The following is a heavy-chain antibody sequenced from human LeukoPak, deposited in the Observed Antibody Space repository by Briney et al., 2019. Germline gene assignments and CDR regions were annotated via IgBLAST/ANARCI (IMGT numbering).Heavy chain of an antibody. CDR1: GFTFSSYG. CDR2: ISYDGSNK. CDR3: AKDIRYFDWLLDH. J-gene: IGHJ4*02. V-gene: IGHV3-30*18. Sequence: HPGGSLRLSCAASGFTFSSYGMHWVRQAPGKGLEWVAVISYDGSNKYYADSVKGRFTISRDNSKNTLYLQMNSLRAEDTAVYYCAKDIRYFDWLLDHWGQGTLVTVSS. D-gene: IGHD3-9*01.